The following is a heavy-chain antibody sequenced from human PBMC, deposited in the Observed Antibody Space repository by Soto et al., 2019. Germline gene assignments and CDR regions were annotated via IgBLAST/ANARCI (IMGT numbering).Heavy chain of an antibody. CDR2: INYSGST. CDR1: ADSISSNNYY. D-gene: IGHD4-4*01. V-gene: IGHV4-39*01. J-gene: IGHJ4*02. Sequence: PSETLSLTCTVSADSISSNNYYWGWVLHPPGKGLEWIGSINYSGSTYYNPSLKSRVTVSGDTSKRQVSLKLTSVTAADTAVCYCARTTTVTTIYFDYWGQGILVTVSS. CDR3: ARTTTVTTIYFDY.